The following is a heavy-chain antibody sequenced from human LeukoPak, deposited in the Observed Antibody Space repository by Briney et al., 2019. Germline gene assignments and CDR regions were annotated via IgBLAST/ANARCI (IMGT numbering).Heavy chain of an antibody. J-gene: IGHJ4*02. CDR3: ATKWGVGTATLDYFDY. CDR1: GFTFSNYA. V-gene: IGHV3-23*01. Sequence: QSGGSLRLSCAASGFTFSNYAMSWVRQAPGKGLEWVSGISGSAGSTYYADSVKGRFTIYRDNSKNTLYLQMNSLTDDDTAVYYCATKWGVGTATLDYFDYWGQGTLVTVSS. CDR2: ISGSAGST. D-gene: IGHD1-26*01.